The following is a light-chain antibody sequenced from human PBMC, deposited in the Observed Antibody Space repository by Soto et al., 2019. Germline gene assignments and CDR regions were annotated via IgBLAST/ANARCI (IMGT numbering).Light chain of an antibody. V-gene: IGKV3-11*01. CDR3: QQRSKWPPEVT. CDR1: QSVSSY. CDR2: DAS. Sequence: EIVLTQSPATLSLSPGERATLSCRASQSVSSYLAWYQQKPGQAPRLLIYDASNRATGISARFSGSGSGTDFTLTISSLEPEDFAVYYCQQRSKWPPEVTFGQGNDWRL. J-gene: IGKJ5*01.